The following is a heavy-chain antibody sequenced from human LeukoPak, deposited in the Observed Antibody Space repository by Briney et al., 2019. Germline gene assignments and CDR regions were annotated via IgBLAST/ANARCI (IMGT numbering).Heavy chain of an antibody. V-gene: IGHV4-39*07. J-gene: IGHJ6*03. Sequence: SETLSLTCTVSGGSISSSSYYWRWIRQPPGTGPEWIGEINHSGSTNYNPSLKSRVTISVDTSKNQFSLKLSSVTAADTAVYYCASRYYDFWSGSTGTMDVWGKGTTVTVSS. CDR3: ASRYYDFWSGSTGTMDV. D-gene: IGHD3-3*01. CDR1: GGSISSSSYY. CDR2: INHSGST.